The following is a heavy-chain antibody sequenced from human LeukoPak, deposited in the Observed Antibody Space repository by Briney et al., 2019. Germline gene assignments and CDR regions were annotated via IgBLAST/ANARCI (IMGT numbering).Heavy chain of an antibody. CDR3: ARATRYCRGGSCVYYFDY. J-gene: IGHJ4*02. D-gene: IGHD2-15*01. CDR1: GFTFSSYW. V-gene: IGHV3-74*01. Sequence: GGSLRLSCAASGFTFSSYWMHWVRQAPGKGLVWVSRINSDGSSTSYADSVKGRFTISRDNAKNTLYPQMNSLGAEDTAVYYCARATRYCRGGSCVYYFDYWGQGTLVTVSS. CDR2: INSDGSST.